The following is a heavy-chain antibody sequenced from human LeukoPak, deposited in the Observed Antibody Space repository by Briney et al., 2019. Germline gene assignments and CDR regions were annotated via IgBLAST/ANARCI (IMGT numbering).Heavy chain of an antibody. V-gene: IGHV4-39*07. CDR1: GGSISSSSYY. CDR2: IYYSGST. D-gene: IGHD6-13*01. J-gene: IGHJ5*02. Sequence: SETLSLTCTVSGGSISSSSYYWGWIRQPPGKGLEWIGSIYYSGSTYYNPSLKSRVTISVDTSKNQFSLKLSSVTAADTAVYYCARGVGQLVPLFRRWFDPWGQGTLVTVSS. CDR3: ARGVGQLVPLFRRWFDP.